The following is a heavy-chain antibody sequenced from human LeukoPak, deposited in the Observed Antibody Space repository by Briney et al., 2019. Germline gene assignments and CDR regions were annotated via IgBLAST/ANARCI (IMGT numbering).Heavy chain of an antibody. V-gene: IGHV3-21*01. D-gene: IGHD3-22*01. CDR2: ISSSSSYI. J-gene: IGHJ4*02. CDR3: AREHRRIVVVITPRRYFDY. Sequence: GGSLRLSCAASGFTFSSYSMNWVRQAPGKGLEWVSSISSSSSYIYYADSVKGRFTISRDNAKNSLYLQMNSLRAEDTAVYYCAREHRRIVVVITPRRYFDYWGQGTLVTVSS. CDR1: GFTFSSYS.